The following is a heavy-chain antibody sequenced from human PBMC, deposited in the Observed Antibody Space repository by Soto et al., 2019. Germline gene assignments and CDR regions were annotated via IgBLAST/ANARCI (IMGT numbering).Heavy chain of an antibody. Sequence: SETLSLTCTVSGGSISSGGYYWSWIRQHPGKGLEWIGYIYYSGSTYYNPSLKSRVTISVDTSKNQFSLKLSSVTAADTAVYYCARARLEGFFERYEGFDYWGQGTLLTFSS. CDR3: ARARLEGFFERYEGFDY. CDR1: GGSISSGGYY. J-gene: IGHJ4*02. D-gene: IGHD3-3*01. V-gene: IGHV4-31*03. CDR2: IYYSGST.